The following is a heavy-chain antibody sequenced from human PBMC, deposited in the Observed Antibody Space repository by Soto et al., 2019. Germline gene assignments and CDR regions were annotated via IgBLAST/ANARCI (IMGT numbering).Heavy chain of an antibody. Sequence: QVQLVQSGAAVKKPGASVKVSCKASGYTFTSYGISWVRQAPGQGLEWMGWISAYNGNTNYEQKLQGRVTMTTDTSASTAYKELRSRRSDDTAVYYCARGFTICGVVITSEYYYGMHVWGQGTTVTVSS. CDR2: ISAYNGNT. CDR3: ARGFTICGVVITSEYYYGMHV. J-gene: IGHJ6*02. V-gene: IGHV1-18*01. CDR1: GYTFTSYG. D-gene: IGHD3-3*01.